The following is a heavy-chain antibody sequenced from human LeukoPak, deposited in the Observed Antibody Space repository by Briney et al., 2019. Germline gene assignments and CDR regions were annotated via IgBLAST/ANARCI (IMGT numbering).Heavy chain of an antibody. CDR1: GYTFTSYA. J-gene: IGHJ4*02. D-gene: IGHD6-19*01. CDR3: ARVVKYSSGPLTDLLPYYFDS. CDR2: INAGNGNT. Sequence: ASVKVSCKAPGYTFTSYAMHWVRQAPGQRLEWMGWINAGNGNTKYSQEFQGRVTISRDTSASTAYMELSSLRSEDMAVYYCARVVKYSSGPLTDLLPYYFDSWGQGTLVTVSS. V-gene: IGHV1-3*03.